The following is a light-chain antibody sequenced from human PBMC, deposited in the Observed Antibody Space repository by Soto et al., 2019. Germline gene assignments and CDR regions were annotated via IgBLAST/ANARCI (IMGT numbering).Light chain of an antibody. CDR2: KAS. J-gene: IGKJ1*01. V-gene: IGKV1-5*03. CDR3: LLSNTYSPWA. CDR1: QDIGTW. Sequence: DIQMTQSPSTLAASVGDRVTITCRASQDIGTWLTWFQQKPGKVPKLLISKASTLESGVPSRFGGSGSGTELTLSISSLQPDDFATYYCLLSNTYSPWAFGQGTKVEIK.